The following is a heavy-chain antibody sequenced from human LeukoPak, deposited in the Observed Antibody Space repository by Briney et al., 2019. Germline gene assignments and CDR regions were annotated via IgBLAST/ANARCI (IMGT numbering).Heavy chain of an antibody. CDR1: GHSFHNYW. CDR3: ATRRYSGSPNYFDP. CDR2: VHLGNSDI. D-gene: IGHD1-26*01. V-gene: IGHV5-51*01. Sequence: GESLKISCKASGHSFHNYWLGWVRQMPGKGLEWMGIVHLGNSDIQYSPSFHGQVAISVDTSITTAYLYWRSLKASDTAMYYCATRRYSGSPNYFDPWGQGTLVTVSS. J-gene: IGHJ5*02.